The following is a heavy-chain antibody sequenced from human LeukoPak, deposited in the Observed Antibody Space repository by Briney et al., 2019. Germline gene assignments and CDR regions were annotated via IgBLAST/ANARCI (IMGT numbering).Heavy chain of an antibody. J-gene: IGHJ4*02. CDR3: ARDPAHYLRYGYFDY. V-gene: IGHV3-21*01. CDR1: GFLLSGSA. CDR2: INDAGSHI. Sequence: PGGSLRLSCAASGFLLSGSAMDWVRQAPGKGLEWVSSINDAGSHIYYTDSVKGRFTISRDNAKNSLYLQMNSLRAEDSALYYCARDPAHYLRYGYFDYWGQGTLVTVSS. D-gene: IGHD4-17*01.